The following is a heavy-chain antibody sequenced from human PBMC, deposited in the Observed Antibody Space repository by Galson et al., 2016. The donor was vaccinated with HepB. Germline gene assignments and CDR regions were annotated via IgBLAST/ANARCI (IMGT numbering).Heavy chain of an antibody. V-gene: IGHV3-23*01. CDR1: GFSFSSYA. Sequence: SLRLSCAASGFSFSSYAMSWVRQASGKGLEWVSTISDSSGSAYYADSVKGRFTISRDNSKNTLYLQVNSLRAEDTAVYHCAKGDSRNFLYYFDYWGQGTLVTVSS. CDR3: AKGDSRNFLYYFDY. D-gene: IGHD3-22*01. J-gene: IGHJ4*02. CDR2: ISDSSGSA.